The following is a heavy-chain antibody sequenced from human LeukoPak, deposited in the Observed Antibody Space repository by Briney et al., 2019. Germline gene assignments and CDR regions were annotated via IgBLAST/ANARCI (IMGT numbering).Heavy chain of an antibody. CDR2: IYYSGST. V-gene: IGHV4-59*01. D-gene: IGHD2-21*01. CDR1: GGSLSRYY. J-gene: IGHJ3*02. Sequence: KPSGTPSPNCTVPGGSLSRYYWSWIRPPPGKGLEWIGYIYYSGSTNYNPSLKSRVTISVDTSKNQFSLKLSSVTAADTAVCYCARDPQGDDAFDIWGQGTMVTVSS. CDR3: ARDPQGDDAFDI.